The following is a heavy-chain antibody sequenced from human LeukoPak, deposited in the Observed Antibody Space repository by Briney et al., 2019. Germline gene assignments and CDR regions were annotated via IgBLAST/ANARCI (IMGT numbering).Heavy chain of an antibody. CDR3: AMGDSMRYFDL. V-gene: IGHV1-46*01. J-gene: IGHJ2*01. CDR2: INPSGGST. Sequence: ASVKVSCTASGYTFTSYYMHWVRQAPGQGLEWMGIINPSGGSTSYAQKFQGKVTMTRDMSTSTVYMELSSLRSEDTAVYYCAMGDSMRYFDLWGRGTLVTVSS. D-gene: IGHD5-18*01. CDR1: GYTFTSYY.